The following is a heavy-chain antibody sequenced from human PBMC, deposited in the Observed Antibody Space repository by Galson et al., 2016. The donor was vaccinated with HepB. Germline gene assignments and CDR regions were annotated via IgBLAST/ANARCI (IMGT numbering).Heavy chain of an antibody. V-gene: IGHV3-21*04. CDR3: ARDTKSDILTGFNWLDL. CDR1: GFPLSSYT. CDR2: INYI. D-gene: IGHD3-9*01. Sequence: SLRLSCAASGFPLSSYTMNWVRQAPGKGLEWVSSINYIYYADSVKGRFTISRDNAKNSLYLQMNSLRVEDTALYYCARDTKSDILTGFNWLDLWGQGALVTVSS. J-gene: IGHJ5*02.